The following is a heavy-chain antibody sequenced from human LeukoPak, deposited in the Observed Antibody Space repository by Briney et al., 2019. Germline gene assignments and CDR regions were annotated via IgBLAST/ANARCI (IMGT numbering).Heavy chain of an antibody. D-gene: IGHD1-26*01. J-gene: IGHJ3*02. CDR3: ASLSIVGATDAFDI. V-gene: IGHV3-21*01. Sequence: GGSLRLSCAASGFTFSSYSMNWVRQAPGKGLEWVSSISSSSSYIYYADSVKGRFTISRDNAKNSLYLQMNSLRAEDTAVYYCASLSIVGATDAFDIWGQGTMVTVSS. CDR1: GFTFSSYS. CDR2: ISSSSSYI.